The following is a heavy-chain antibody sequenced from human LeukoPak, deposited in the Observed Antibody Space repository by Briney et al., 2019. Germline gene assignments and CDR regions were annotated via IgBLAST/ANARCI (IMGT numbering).Heavy chain of an antibody. J-gene: IGHJ3*02. CDR3: ARDISSGDVDIVAIDAFDI. Sequence: GGSLRLSCAASGFTFSSYSMNWVRQAPGKGLEWVSSISSSSSYIYYADSVKGRFTTSRDNAKNSLYLQMNSLRAEDTAVYYCARDISSGDVDIVAIDAFDIWGQGTMVTVSS. D-gene: IGHD5-12*01. CDR1: GFTFSSYS. V-gene: IGHV3-21*01. CDR2: ISSSSSYI.